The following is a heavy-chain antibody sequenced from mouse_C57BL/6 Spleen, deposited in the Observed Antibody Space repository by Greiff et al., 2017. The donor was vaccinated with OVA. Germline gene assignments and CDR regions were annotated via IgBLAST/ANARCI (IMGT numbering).Heavy chain of an antibody. CDR2: IDPSDSYT. V-gene: IGHV1-69*01. CDR3: ARSRGYTYAMDY. CDR1: GYTFTSYW. D-gene: IGHD2-2*01. Sequence: QVQLQQSGAELVMPGASVKLSCKASGYTFTSYWMHWVKQRPGQGLEWIGEIDPSDSYTNYNQKFKGKSTLTVDKSSSTAYMQLSSLTSEDSAVYYCARSRGYTYAMDYWGQGTSVTVSS. J-gene: IGHJ4*01.